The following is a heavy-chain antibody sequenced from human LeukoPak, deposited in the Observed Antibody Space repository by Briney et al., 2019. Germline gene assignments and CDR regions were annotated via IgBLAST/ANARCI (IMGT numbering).Heavy chain of an antibody. D-gene: IGHD6-19*01. CDR3: VRSATIAVFRYGMDV. Sequence: SETLSLTCSVSGGSITSLYWSWVRQPPGKGLEYVGYVHHTGVTNYNPSLRGRVTVSMDASKNQFYLKLNSVTAADTAVYYCVRSATIAVFRYGMDVWGQGTTVIVSS. V-gene: IGHV4-59*11. J-gene: IGHJ6*02. CDR2: VHHTGVT. CDR1: GGSITSLY.